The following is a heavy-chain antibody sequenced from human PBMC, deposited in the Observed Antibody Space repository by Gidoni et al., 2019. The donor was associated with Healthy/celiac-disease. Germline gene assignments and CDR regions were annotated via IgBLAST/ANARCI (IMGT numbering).Heavy chain of an antibody. CDR3: AKDTVPEDDAFDI. V-gene: IGHV3-9*01. Sequence: EVQLVESGGGLVQPGRSLRLSCAASGFTFDDYAMHWVRQAPGKGLEWVSGISWNSGSIGYADSVKGRFTISRDNAKNSLYLQMNSLRAEDTALYYCAKDTVPEDDAFDIWGQGTMVTVSS. J-gene: IGHJ3*02. D-gene: IGHD2-2*01. CDR1: GFTFDDYA. CDR2: ISWNSGSI.